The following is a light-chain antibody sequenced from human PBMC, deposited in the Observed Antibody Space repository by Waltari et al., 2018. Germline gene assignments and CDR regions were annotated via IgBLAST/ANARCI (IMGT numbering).Light chain of an antibody. Sequence: NWFQQKPGQAPRALIYSTSNKYSGTPARFSGSLLGGKVALTLSGAQPEDEAEYYCLLYYGGVWVFGGGTKLTVL. J-gene: IGLJ3*02. CDR3: LLYYGGVWV. CDR2: STS. V-gene: IGLV7-43*01.